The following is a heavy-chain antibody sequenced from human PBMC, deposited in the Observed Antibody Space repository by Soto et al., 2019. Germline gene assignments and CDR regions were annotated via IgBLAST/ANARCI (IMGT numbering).Heavy chain of an antibody. V-gene: IGHV3-23*01. CDR1: GFTFSSYA. Sequence: EVQLLESGGGLVQPGGSLRLSCAASGFTFSSYAMSWVRQAPGKGREWVSAISGSGGSTYYADSVKGRFTISRDNSKNTLYLQMNSLRAEDTDVYYCAKTPTLYGSGSYSAYYFDYWGQGTLVTLSS. CDR2: ISGSGGST. J-gene: IGHJ4*02. CDR3: AKTPTLYGSGSYSAYYFDY. D-gene: IGHD3-10*01.